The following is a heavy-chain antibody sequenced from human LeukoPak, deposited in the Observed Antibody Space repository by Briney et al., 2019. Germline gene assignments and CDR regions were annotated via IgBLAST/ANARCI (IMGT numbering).Heavy chain of an antibody. CDR3: ARVYCSGGSCYSYFDY. CDR2: INQDGSQK. CDR1: GFTFSTYW. V-gene: IGHV3-7*04. J-gene: IGHJ4*02. D-gene: IGHD2-15*01. Sequence: PGGSLRLSCAASGFTFSTYWMTWVRQAPGKGLEWVANINQDGSQKYYVDSVKDRFTISRDNAKNSLYLQMNSLRAEDTAVYYCARVYCSGGSCYSYFDYWGQGTLVTVSS.